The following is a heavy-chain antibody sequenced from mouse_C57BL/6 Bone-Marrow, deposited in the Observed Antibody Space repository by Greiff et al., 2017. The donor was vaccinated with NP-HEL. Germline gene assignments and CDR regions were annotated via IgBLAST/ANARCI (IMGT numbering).Heavy chain of an antibody. D-gene: IGHD1-1*01. CDR3: ARSRYYYFDY. CDR1: GYTFTSYW. V-gene: IGHV1-69*01. J-gene: IGHJ2*01. Sequence: VQLQQPGAELVMPGASVKLSCKASGYTFTSYWMHWVKQRPGQGLEWIGEIDPSDSYTNYNQKFKGKSTLTVDKSSSTAYMQLSGLTSEDSAVYYCARSRYYYFDYWGQGTTLTVSS. CDR2: IDPSDSYT.